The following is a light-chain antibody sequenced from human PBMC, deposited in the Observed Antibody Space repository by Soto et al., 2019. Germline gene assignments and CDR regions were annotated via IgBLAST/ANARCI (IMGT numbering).Light chain of an antibody. Sequence: QSGGNQAASVFGSPGQAVTLSCPGTSRDVGGYNYVSWYQQHPGKAPKLMIYDVSNRPSGVSNRFSGSKSGNTASLTISGLQAEDEADYYCSSYTSSSTHYVFGTGTKVTVL. J-gene: IGLJ1*01. CDR3: SSYTSSSTHYV. CDR2: DVS. V-gene: IGLV2-14*01. CDR1: SRDVGGYNY.